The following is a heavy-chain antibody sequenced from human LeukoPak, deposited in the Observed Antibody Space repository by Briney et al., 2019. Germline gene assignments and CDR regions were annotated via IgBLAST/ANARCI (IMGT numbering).Heavy chain of an antibody. CDR1: GFTFSIYA. CDR2: ISGSGGST. J-gene: IGHJ5*02. D-gene: IGHD4-17*01. Sequence: PGGSLRLSCATSGFTFSIYAMTWVRQAPGKGLEWVSTISGSGGSTYYADSVKGRFTISRDNSKNTLYLQMNRLRAEDTAVYCCAKESTVTPGNVNWFDTWGQGTLVTVSS. V-gene: IGHV3-23*01. CDR3: AKESTVTPGNVNWFDT.